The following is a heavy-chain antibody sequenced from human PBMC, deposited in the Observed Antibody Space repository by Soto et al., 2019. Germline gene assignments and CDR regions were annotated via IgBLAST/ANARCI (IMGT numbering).Heavy chain of an antibody. CDR3: TMTGLLYGIDH. Sequence: EVQLVESGGGSVQPGRTLRLSCAASGLSFSSYEMNWVRQAPGKGLEWVSSISNGDSSIYYADSVKGRFTISRDNAENSLYLQMNSLRAEDTAVYYCTMTGLLYGIDHWGQGTLVTVSS. J-gene: IGHJ4*02. D-gene: IGHD3-3*01. CDR2: ISNGDSSI. CDR1: GLSFSSYE. V-gene: IGHV3-48*03.